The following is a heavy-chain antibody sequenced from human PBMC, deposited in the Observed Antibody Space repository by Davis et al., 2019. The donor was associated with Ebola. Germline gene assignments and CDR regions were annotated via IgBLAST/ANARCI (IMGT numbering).Heavy chain of an antibody. CDR1: GGSISSSSYY. J-gene: IGHJ6*04. CDR3: ASYSGYDSDYYYGMDV. Sequence: GSLRLSCTVSGGSISSSSYYWGWIRQPPGKGLEWIGSIYYSGSTYYNPSLKSRVTISVDTSKNQFSLKLSSVTAADTAVYYCASYSGYDSDYYYGMDVWGKGTTVTVSS. CDR2: IYYSGST. D-gene: IGHD5-12*01. V-gene: IGHV4-39*01.